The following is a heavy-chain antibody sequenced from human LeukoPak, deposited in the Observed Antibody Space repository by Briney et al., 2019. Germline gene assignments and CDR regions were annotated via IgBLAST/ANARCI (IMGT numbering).Heavy chain of an antibody. Sequence: PGGSLRLSCAASGFTFSSYAMSWVRQAPGKGLEWIGEINHSGSSDYKPSLKSRVTTSVDTSKNQFSLKVNSVTAADTAVYYCARGYCSSTSCYGRFLDYWGQAALVTVSS. CDR3: ARGYCSSTSCYGRFLDY. D-gene: IGHD2-2*01. V-gene: IGHV4-34*01. CDR2: INHSGSS. J-gene: IGHJ4*02. CDR1: GFTFSSYA.